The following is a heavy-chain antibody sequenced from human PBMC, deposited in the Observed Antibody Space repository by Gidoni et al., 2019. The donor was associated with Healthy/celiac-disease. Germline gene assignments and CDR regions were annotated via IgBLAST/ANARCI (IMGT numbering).Heavy chain of an antibody. J-gene: IGHJ4*02. CDR2: IYYSGST. CDR3: ARHPDYSSGYYYGRLGPLDY. D-gene: IGHD3-22*01. CDR1: GGSISSSSYY. Sequence: QLQLQESGPGLVKPSETLSLTCTVSGGSISSSSYYWGWIRQPPGKGLEWIGSIYYSGSTYYNPSLKSRVTISVDTSKNQFSLKLSSVTAADTAVYYCARHPDYSSGYYYGRLGPLDYWGQGTLVTVSS. V-gene: IGHV4-39*01.